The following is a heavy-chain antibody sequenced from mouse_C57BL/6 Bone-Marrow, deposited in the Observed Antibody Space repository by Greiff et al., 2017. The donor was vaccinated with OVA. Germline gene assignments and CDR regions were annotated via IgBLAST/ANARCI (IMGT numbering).Heavy chain of an antibody. V-gene: IGHV1-81*01. J-gene: IGHJ3*01. CDR2: IYPRSGNT. CDR1: GYTFTSYG. D-gene: IGHD2-10*01. Sequence: VQLQESGAELARPGASVKLSCKASGYTFTSYGISWVKQRTGQGLEWIGEIYPRSGNTYYNEKFKGKATLTADKSSSTAYMELRSLTSEDSAVYFCAPYPAWFAYGGQGTLVTVSA. CDR3: APYPAWFAY.